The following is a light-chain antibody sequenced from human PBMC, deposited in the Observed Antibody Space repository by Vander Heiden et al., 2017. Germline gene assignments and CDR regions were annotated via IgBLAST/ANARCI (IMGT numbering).Light chain of an antibody. CDR2: EVS. CDR1: SSDISDYNS. V-gene: IGLV2-14*03. Sequence: QSAMTQPASLSGSPGQSITISCTGTSSDISDYNSFPWYQQKPRKVLIHMIYEVSTRPSGVSNRFSGSNSGNTASLTISGLQAEDEADYYCSSYTSSNTRVFGVGTKLTVV. J-gene: IGLJ3*02. CDR3: SSYTSSNTRV.